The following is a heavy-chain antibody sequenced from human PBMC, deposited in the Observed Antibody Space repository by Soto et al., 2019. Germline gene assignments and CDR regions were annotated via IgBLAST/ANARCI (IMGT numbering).Heavy chain of an antibody. J-gene: IGHJ6*02. D-gene: IGHD3-10*01. CDR1: GFTFSSYG. Sequence: LRLSCAASGFTFSSYGMHWVRQAPGKGLEWVAVISYDGSNKYYADSVKGRFTISRDNSKNTLYLQMNSLRAEDTAVYYCAKGRGEYYYYGMDVWGQGTTVTVSS. CDR2: ISYDGSNK. CDR3: AKGRGEYYYYGMDV. V-gene: IGHV3-30*18.